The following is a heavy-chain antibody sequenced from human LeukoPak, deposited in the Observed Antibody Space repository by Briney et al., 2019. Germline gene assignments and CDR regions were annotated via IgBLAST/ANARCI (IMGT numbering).Heavy chain of an antibody. V-gene: IGHV4-30-4*01. J-gene: IGHJ3*02. D-gene: IGHD1-1*01. Sequence: SETLSLTCTVSGGSISSGDYYWSWIRQPPGKGLEWIGYIYYSGSTYYNPSLKSRVTISVDTSKNQFSLKLSSVTAADTAVYYCAAELTPPNDAFDIWGQGKMATVSP. CDR1: GGSISSGDYY. CDR3: AAELTPPNDAFDI. CDR2: IYYSGST.